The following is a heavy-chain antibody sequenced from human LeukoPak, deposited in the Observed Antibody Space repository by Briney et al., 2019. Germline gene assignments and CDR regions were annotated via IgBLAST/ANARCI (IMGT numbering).Heavy chain of an antibody. CDR3: ARDGSCFDF. Sequence: GGSLRLSCGASGFTLSEYWMTWVRQAPGGGPEWVANIKGDGSKIYYVDSVKGRFTISRDNDKNSLYLQMNNLRDEDTGVYHCARDGSCFDFWGQGALVTVSS. J-gene: IGHJ4*02. CDR1: GFTLSEYW. V-gene: IGHV3-7*01. D-gene: IGHD2-15*01. CDR2: IKGDGSKI.